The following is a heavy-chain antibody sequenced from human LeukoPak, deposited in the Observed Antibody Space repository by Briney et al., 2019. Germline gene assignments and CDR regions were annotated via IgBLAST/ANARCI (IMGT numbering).Heavy chain of an antibody. V-gene: IGHV1-2*02. Sequence: ASVKVSCKASGYTFTGYYMHWVRQAPGQGLEWMGWINPNSGGTNYAQKFLGRVTMTRDTSISTAYMELSRLRSDDTAVYYCARAYYYDSSGYRPDYWGQGTLVTVSS. J-gene: IGHJ4*02. CDR2: INPNSGGT. CDR1: GYTFTGYY. CDR3: ARAYYYDSSGYRPDY. D-gene: IGHD3-22*01.